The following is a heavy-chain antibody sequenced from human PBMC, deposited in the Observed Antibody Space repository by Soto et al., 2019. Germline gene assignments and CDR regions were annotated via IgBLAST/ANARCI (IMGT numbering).Heavy chain of an antibody. Sequence: SETLSLTCAVYGGSFSGYYWSWIRQPPGKGLEWIGEINHSGSTNYNPSLKSRVTISVDTSKNQYSLKLSSVTAADTAVYYCARGWEIFGVVITMVPYYFDYWGQGTLVTVSS. CDR3: ARGWEIFGVVITMVPYYFDY. V-gene: IGHV4-34*01. J-gene: IGHJ4*02. D-gene: IGHD3-3*01. CDR1: GGSFSGYY. CDR2: INHSGST.